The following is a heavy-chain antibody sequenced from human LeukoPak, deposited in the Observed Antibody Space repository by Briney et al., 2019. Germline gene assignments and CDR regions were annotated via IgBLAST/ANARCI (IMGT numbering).Heavy chain of an antibody. CDR2: ISYDGSNK. J-gene: IGHJ4*02. CDR3: AKEGYYDYVWRSYRQDNRAYYFDY. V-gene: IGHV3-30*18. CDR1: GFTFSSYG. Sequence: QPGGSLRLSCAASGFTFSSYGMHWVRQAPGKGLEWVAVISYDGSNKYYADSVKGRFTISRDNSKNTLYLQMNSLIAEDTAVDDCAKEGYYDYVWRSYRQDNRAYYFDYWGQGTLVTVSS. D-gene: IGHD3-16*02.